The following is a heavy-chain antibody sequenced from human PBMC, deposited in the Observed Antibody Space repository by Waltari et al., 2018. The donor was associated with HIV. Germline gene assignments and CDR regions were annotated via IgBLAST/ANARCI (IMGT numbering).Heavy chain of an antibody. CDR2: ISGSGGST. CDR3: ANKQYGSGMGY. D-gene: IGHD3-10*01. Sequence: EVQLLESGGGLVQPGGSLGPSCAVSGFPFSSYAMSWVRQAPGKGLEWVSAISGSGGSTYYADSVKGRFTISRDNSKNTLYLQMNSLRAEDTAVYYCANKQYGSGMGYWGQGTLVTVSS. V-gene: IGHV3-23*01. J-gene: IGHJ4*02. CDR1: GFPFSSYA.